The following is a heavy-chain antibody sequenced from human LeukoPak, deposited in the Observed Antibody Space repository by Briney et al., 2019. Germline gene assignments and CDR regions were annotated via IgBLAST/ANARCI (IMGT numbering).Heavy chain of an antibody. CDR1: GFTFSSYG. J-gene: IGHJ4*02. CDR2: IRYDGSNK. V-gene: IGHV3-30*02. CDR3: AKSLPHLRAFDY. Sequence: GGSLRLSCAASGFTFSSYGMHWVRQAPGKGLEWVALIRYDGSNKYYADSVKGRFTISRDNSKNTLYLQMNSLRAEDTAVYYCAKSLPHLRAFDYWGQGTLVTVSS.